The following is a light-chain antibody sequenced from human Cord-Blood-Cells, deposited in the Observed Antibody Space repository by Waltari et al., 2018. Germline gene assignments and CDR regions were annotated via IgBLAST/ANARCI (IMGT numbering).Light chain of an antibody. Sequence: DIQMTQSPSSLSASVGDRVTITCRASQSISSYLNWYQQKPGTAPKLLIYAASSLQSGVPSRFSGSGSGTEFTLTSSSLQPEDFATYYCQQSYSTPYTFGQGTKLEIK. V-gene: IGKV1-39*01. CDR3: QQSYSTPYT. J-gene: IGKJ2*01. CDR2: AAS. CDR1: QSISSY.